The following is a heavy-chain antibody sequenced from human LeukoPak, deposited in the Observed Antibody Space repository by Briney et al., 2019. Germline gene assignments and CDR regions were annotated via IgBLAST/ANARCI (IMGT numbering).Heavy chain of an antibody. D-gene: IGHD3-10*01. Sequence: AGALSLTCAVSGGSLSSSNWWRWGRPPPGEGLGWGGGIYHSGSTNYNPSLKSRVTISVDKSKTQFSLKLSSVTAADTAVYYCASGGTMVRGVIRPYYFDYWGQGTLVTVSS. J-gene: IGHJ4*02. CDR3: ASGGTMVRGVIRPYYFDY. V-gene: IGHV4-4*02. CDR2: IYHSGST. CDR1: GGSLSSSNW.